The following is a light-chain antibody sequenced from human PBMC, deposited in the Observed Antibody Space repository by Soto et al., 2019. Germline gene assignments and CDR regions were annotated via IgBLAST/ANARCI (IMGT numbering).Light chain of an antibody. J-gene: IGKJ4*01. V-gene: IGKV3D-20*02. CDR3: QQRSNWPLT. CDR2: GAS. CDR1: QSVASSY. Sequence: EIVLTQSPGTLSLSPGERVTLSCRASQSVASSYIAWYQQKSGQAPRLLLYGASSRATGIPDRFRGSGSGTDFTLTISSLEHEDFAVYYCQQRSNWPLTFGGGTKVDIK.